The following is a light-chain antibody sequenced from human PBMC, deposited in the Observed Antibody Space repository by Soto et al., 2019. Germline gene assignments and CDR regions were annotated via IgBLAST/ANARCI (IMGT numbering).Light chain of an antibody. Sequence: QSVLTQPPSTSGTPGQRVTISCSGSSTNVGVNPVNWYQQFPGTAPRLLIYTNDQRPSGVPGRFSGSKSGTTASLDISGLQSDEEADYYCAAWDDSLDGLVFGGGTQLTVL. J-gene: IGLJ2*01. V-gene: IGLV1-44*01. CDR1: STNVGVNP. CDR3: AAWDDSLDGLV. CDR2: TND.